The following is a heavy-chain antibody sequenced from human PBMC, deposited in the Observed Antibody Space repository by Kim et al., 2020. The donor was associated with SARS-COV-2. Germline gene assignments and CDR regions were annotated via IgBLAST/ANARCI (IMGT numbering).Heavy chain of an antibody. V-gene: IGHV1-3*01. D-gene: IGHD3-22*01. Sequence: ASVKVSCKASGYTFVNSAMHWVRQAPGQRLEWMGWINAANGNTRYSQKFQGRVTITRDTSAGTAYMELSSLRSEDTAVYYCARDLYCYSSCYSGWCDPWGQGTLVTVSP. J-gene: IGHJ5*02. CDR1: GYTFVNSA. CDR3: ARDLYCYSSCYSGWCDP. CDR2: INAANGNT.